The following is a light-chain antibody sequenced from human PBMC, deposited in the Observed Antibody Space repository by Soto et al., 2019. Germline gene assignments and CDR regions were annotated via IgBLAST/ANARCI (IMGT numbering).Light chain of an antibody. CDR3: QQRINWPLFS. V-gene: IGKV3-11*01. Sequence: EIVLTQSPATLSLSPGERATLSCRASLSVSSSLAWYQQRPGQAPRLLIYDASNRATGIPARFSGSGSGTDFTLTISSLEPEDFAVYYCQQRINWPLFSFGPGTKLEIK. CDR1: LSVSSS. J-gene: IGKJ2*03. CDR2: DAS.